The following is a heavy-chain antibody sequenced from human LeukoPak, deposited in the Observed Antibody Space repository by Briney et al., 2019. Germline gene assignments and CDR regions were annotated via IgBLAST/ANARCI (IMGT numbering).Heavy chain of an antibody. V-gene: IGHV4-59*01. CDR2: VYYSGAT. D-gene: IGHD2-21*02. CDR3: AVVTSRPRYFDH. J-gene: IGHJ4*02. CDR1: GDSIY. Sequence: SETPSLTCSVSGDSIYWSWVRQSPGKGLQWIGTVYYSGATNYNPSLASRVTMSLDMSKSQFSLKLSSVTAADTAIYYCAVVTSRPRYFDHWGQGTLITVSS.